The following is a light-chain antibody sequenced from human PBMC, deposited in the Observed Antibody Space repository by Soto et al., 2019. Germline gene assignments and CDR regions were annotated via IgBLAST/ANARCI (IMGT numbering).Light chain of an antibody. V-gene: IGKV1D-12*01. CDR2: GAS. CDR1: EDITRW. J-gene: IGKJ4*01. Sequence: DIQMTQSPSSVSASVGDRVTITCRASEDITRWIVWYQHKPGTAPRVLIHGASTLQSGVPSRFSGSGSGTDYTLIINNLEPDDFATYYCQQINRLPLTFGGGTKVEIK. CDR3: QQINRLPLT.